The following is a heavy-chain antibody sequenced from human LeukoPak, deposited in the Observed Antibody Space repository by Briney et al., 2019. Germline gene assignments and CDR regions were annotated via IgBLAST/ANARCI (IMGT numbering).Heavy chain of an antibody. CDR1: GGSISSYY. Sequence: PSETLSLTCTVSGGSISSYYWSWIRQPAGKGLEWIGRIYTSGSINYNPSLKSRVTMSVDTSKNQFSLKLSSVTAADTAVYYCARALGDSSGYYYYYFDYWGQGTLVTVSS. CDR2: IYTSGSI. V-gene: IGHV4-4*07. J-gene: IGHJ4*02. CDR3: ARALGDSSGYYYYYFDY. D-gene: IGHD3-22*01.